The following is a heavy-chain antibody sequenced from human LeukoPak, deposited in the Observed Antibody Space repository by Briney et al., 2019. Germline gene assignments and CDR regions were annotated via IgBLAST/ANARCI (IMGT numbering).Heavy chain of an antibody. CDR2: IRYDGSNK. J-gene: IGHJ4*02. CDR3: AKDRGSMTKDFDY. D-gene: IGHD2/OR15-2a*01. Sequence: GGSLRLSRAASGFIFSSYGMHWVRQAPGKGLEWVAFIRYDGSNKYYADSVKGRFTISRDNSKNTLDLQMNSLRGEDTAVYYCAKDRGSMTKDFDYWGQGTLVTVSS. V-gene: IGHV3-30*02. CDR1: GFIFSSYG.